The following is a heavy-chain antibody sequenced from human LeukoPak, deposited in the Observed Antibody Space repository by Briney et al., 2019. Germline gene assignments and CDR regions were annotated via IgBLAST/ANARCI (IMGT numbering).Heavy chain of an antibody. V-gene: IGHV1-58*01. CDR2: IVVGSGNT. CDR1: GFTFTSSA. J-gene: IGHJ5*02. D-gene: IGHD2-2*01. CDR3: AADRTLDIVVVPANWFDP. Sequence: GASVKVSCKASGFTFTSSAVQWVRQARGQRLEWIGWIVVGSGNTNYAQKFQERVTITRDMSTSTAYMELSSLRSEDTAVYYCAADRTLDIVVVPANWFDPWGQGTLVTVSS.